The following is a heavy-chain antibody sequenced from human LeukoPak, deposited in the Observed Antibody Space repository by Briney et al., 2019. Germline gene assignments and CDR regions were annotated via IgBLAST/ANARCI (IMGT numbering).Heavy chain of an antibody. D-gene: IGHD4-17*01. CDR3: ALKNTVTNGPRPHDC. J-gene: IGHJ4*02. CDR1: GFTFSSYV. CDR2: ISASEATT. Sequence: GRTLRCSCAASGFTFSSYVLNWLRQAPGKGLKGVSIISASEATTYYADSVEGRFTISTYNSKNTLYLQMDSVRAEDTAVYYCALKNTVTNGPRPHDCWGQGTLVTVSS. V-gene: IGHV3-23*01.